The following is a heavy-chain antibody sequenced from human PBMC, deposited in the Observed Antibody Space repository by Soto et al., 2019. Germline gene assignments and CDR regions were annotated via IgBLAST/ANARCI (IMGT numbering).Heavy chain of an antibody. CDR2: IYYNGNT. Sequence: SETLSLTCTFSGGSISSYYWSWIRQPPGKGLEWIGHIYYNGNTYYNPSLKSRLTMSLDTSQNQFSLHLSSVIAADSASYFCARATTVTSSFFYYGLDVWGQGTTVTVSS. CDR3: ARATTVTSSFFYYGLDV. J-gene: IGHJ6*02. V-gene: IGHV4-59*08. CDR1: GGSISSYY. D-gene: IGHD4-17*01.